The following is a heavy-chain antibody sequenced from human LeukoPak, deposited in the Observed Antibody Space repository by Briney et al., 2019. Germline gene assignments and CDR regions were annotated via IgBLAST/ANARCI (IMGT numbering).Heavy chain of an antibody. CDR1: GGSISSGSYY. CDR3: ARGRTARGIWWFDP. CDR2: IYTSGST. V-gene: IGHV4-61*02. D-gene: IGHD6-6*01. Sequence: PSQTLSLTCTVSGGSISSGSYYWSWIRQPAGKGLEWIGRIYTSGSTNYNPSLKSRVTMSVDTSKNQFSLKLSSVTAADTAVYYCARGRTARGIWWFDPWGQGTLVTVSS. J-gene: IGHJ5*02.